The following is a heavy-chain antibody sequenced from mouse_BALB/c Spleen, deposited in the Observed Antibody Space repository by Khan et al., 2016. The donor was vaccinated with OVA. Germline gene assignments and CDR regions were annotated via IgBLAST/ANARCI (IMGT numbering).Heavy chain of an antibody. D-gene: IGHD2-14*01. CDR3: EGGGYSGTMDY. CDR1: GFTFTNYG. V-gene: IGHV9-3-1*01. J-gene: IGHJ4*01. CDR2: INTYTGEP. Sequence: QIQLVQSGPELKKPGETVQISCKASGFTFTNYGMNWVRQAPGKGLKWMGWINTYTGEPTFNDDFKGRFAFSLETSASTAYLQINSLKNEEATTCYCEGGGYSGTMDYWGQGTSVTVSS.